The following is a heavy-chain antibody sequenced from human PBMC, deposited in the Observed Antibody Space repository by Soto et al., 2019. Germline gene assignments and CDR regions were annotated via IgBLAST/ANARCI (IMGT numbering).Heavy chain of an antibody. V-gene: IGHV4-61*08. Sequence: SETLSLTCTVSGGSISSGDYYWSWIRQPPGKGLEWIGYIYYSGSTNYNPSLKSRVTISVDKSKNQFSLKLTSVTAADTAVYYCARDRGIAAAGSWGQGILVTVSS. CDR3: ARDRGIAAAGS. J-gene: IGHJ5*02. D-gene: IGHD6-13*01. CDR2: IYYSGST. CDR1: GGSISSGDYY.